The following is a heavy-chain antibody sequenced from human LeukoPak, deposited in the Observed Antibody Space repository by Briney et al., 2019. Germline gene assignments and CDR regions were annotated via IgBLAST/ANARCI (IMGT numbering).Heavy chain of an antibody. D-gene: IGHD1-7*01. CDR1: GGTFSSYA. J-gene: IGHJ4*02. CDR2: IIPIFGTA. V-gene: IGHV1-69*05. Sequence: ASVKVSCKASGGTFSSYAISWVRQAPEQGLEWMGGIIPIFGTANYAQKFQGRVTITTDESTSTAYMELSSLRSEDTAVYYCASYTPPGSGTTDGSPYYFDYWGQGTLVTVSS. CDR3: ASYTPPGSGTTDGSPYYFDY.